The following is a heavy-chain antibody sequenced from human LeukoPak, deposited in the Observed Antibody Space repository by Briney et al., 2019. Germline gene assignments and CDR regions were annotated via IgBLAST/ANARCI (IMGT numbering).Heavy chain of an antibody. CDR1: GYTFTSYG. V-gene: IGHV1-18*01. D-gene: IGHD3-3*01. Sequence: ASVKVSCKASGYTFTSYGISWVRQAPGQGLEWMGWISAYNGNTNYAQKLQGRVTMTTDTSTSTAYMELRSLRSDDTAVYYCAREGYDFWSGYLYFDPWGQGTLVTVSS. CDR3: AREGYDFWSGYLYFDP. CDR2: ISAYNGNT. J-gene: IGHJ5*02.